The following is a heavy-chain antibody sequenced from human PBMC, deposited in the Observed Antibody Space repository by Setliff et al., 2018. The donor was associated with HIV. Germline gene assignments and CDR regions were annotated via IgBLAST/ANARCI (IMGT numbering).Heavy chain of an antibody. J-gene: IGHJ4*02. V-gene: IGHV4-34*12. CDR3: VATTHNFWSAYTS. D-gene: IGHD3-3*01. Sequence: SETLSLTCAVYGGSFSGYYWNWIRQPPGKGLEWIGEIIHSGGTNYNPSLKSRVTISAGPSKSQFSLRVASVTSADTAVYYCVATTHNFWSAYTSWGQGTPVTVSS. CDR2: IIHSGGT. CDR1: GGSFSGYY.